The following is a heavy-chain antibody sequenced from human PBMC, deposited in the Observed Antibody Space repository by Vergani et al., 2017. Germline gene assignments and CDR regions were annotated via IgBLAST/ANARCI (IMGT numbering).Heavy chain of an antibody. Sequence: QVQLQQWGAGLLKPSETLSLTCAVYGGSFSGYYWSWIRQPSGKGLEWIGEINHSGSTNYNPSLKSRVTISVDTSKNQFSLKLSSVTAADTAVYYCARVMGSTGLTYIDYWGQGTLVTVSS. D-gene: IGHD2-8*01. V-gene: IGHV4-34*01. J-gene: IGHJ4*02. CDR1: GGSFSGYY. CDR3: ARVMGSTGLTYIDY. CDR2: INHSGST.